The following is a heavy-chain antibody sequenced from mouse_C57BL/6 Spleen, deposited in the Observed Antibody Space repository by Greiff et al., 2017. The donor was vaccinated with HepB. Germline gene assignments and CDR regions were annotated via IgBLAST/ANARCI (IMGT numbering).Heavy chain of an antibody. J-gene: IGHJ4*01. V-gene: IGHV1-53*01. Sequence: QVQLQQSGTELVKPGASVKLSCKASGYTFTSYWMHWVKQRPGQGLEWIGNINPSNGGTNYNEKFKSKATLTVDKSSSTAYMQLSSLTSEDSAVYYCARSIYYYGSKGNYYAMDYWGQGTSVTVSS. CDR2: INPSNGGT. D-gene: IGHD1-1*01. CDR1: GYTFTSYW. CDR3: ARSIYYYGSKGNYYAMDY.